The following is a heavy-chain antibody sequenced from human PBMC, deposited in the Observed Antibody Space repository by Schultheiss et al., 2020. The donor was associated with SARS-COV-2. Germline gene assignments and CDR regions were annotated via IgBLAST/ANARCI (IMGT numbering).Heavy chain of an antibody. V-gene: IGHV3-23*01. J-gene: IGHJ3*01. CDR2: ISGSGGST. D-gene: IGHD6-13*01. CDR3: ARERPNAWYDAFDL. CDR1: GFTFSAYG. Sequence: GGSLRLSCEASGFTFSAYGVHWVRRAPGKGLEWVSAISGSGGSTYYADSVKGRFTISRDNSKNTLYLQMNTLGPEDTAIYYCARERPNAWYDAFDLWGQGTLVTVSS.